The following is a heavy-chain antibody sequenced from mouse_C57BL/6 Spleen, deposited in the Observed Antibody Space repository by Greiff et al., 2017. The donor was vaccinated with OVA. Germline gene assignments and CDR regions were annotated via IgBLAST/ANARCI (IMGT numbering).Heavy chain of an antibody. CDR2: INPYNGGT. CDR1: GYTFTDYY. CDR3: ARSDTTVVAHWYFDV. J-gene: IGHJ1*03. D-gene: IGHD1-1*01. V-gene: IGHV1-19*01. Sequence: EVQLQQSGPVLVKPGASVKMSCKASGYTFTDYYMNWVKQSHGKSLEWIGVINPYNGGTSYNQKFKGKATLTVDKSSSTAYMELNSLTSEDSAVYYCARSDTTVVAHWYFDVWGTGTTVTVSS.